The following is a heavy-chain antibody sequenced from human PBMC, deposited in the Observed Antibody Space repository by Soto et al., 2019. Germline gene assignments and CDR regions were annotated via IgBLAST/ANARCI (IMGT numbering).Heavy chain of an antibody. CDR1: GDSVSSSSCH. CDR3: ARRIAVAGGWFDP. CDR2: VDYSGST. V-gene: IGHV4-39*01. D-gene: IGHD6-19*01. Sequence: SETLSLTCTVAGDSVSSSSCHWGWIRQPPGKGLEWIGSVDYSGSTYNNPSLKSRVTISVDTSKNQFSLKLSSVTAVDTAVYYCARRIAVAGGWFDPWGQGTLVTVSS. J-gene: IGHJ5*02.